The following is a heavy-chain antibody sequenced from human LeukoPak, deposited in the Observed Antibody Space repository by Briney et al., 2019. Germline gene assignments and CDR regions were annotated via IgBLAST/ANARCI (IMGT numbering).Heavy chain of an antibody. J-gene: IGHJ6*03. CDR1: GGSISSGSYY. Sequence: SETLSLTCTVSGGSISSGSYYWSWIRQPAGKGLEWIGRIYTSGSTNYNPSLKSRVTISVDTSKNQFSLKLSSVTAADTAVYYCAGFSGYAFYYYYMDVWGKGTTVTGSS. CDR2: IYTSGST. CDR3: AGFSGYAFYYYYMDV. D-gene: IGHD5-12*01. V-gene: IGHV4-61*02.